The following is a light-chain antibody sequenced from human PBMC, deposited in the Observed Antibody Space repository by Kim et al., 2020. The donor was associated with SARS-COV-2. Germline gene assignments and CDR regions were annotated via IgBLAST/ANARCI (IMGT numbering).Light chain of an antibody. CDR1: SSDIGTYIF. V-gene: IGLV2-14*03. Sequence: GQSITISCPGTSSDIGTYIFVSWYQQQPGKAPKLIIYDVSYRPSGVSNRFSGSKSGNRASLTISGLQAEDEAVYYCTSYTSTSTLVFGGGTQLTVL. CDR2: DVS. CDR3: TSYTSTSTLV. J-gene: IGLJ2*01.